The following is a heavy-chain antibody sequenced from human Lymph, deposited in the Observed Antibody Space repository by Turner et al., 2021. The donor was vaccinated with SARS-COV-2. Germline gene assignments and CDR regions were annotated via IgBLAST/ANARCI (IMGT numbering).Heavy chain of an antibody. CDR2: FDPEDGEI. J-gene: IGHJ6*02. Sequence: QVQLVQSGAEVKKPGASVKVSCKVSGYTLTELSMHWVRQAPGKGLEWMGGFDPEDGEIIYAQKVQGRVTMTEDTSTDTAYMELSSLRSEDTAVYYCATVLCTGSSCYYYGMDVWGQGTTVTVSS. D-gene: IGHD2-15*01. CDR1: GYTLTELS. V-gene: IGHV1-24*01. CDR3: ATVLCTGSSCYYYGMDV.